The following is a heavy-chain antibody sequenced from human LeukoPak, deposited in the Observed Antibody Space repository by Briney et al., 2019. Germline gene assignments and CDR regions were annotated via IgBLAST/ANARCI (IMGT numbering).Heavy chain of an antibody. CDR2: IKEDGTEK. CDR3: ASQSYCGYHYPDY. V-gene: IGHV3-7*01. Sequence: GGSLRLSCAASGFTFSSYWMTWVRQAPGKGLEWVANIKEDGTEKHYVDSVKGRFTISRDNAKNSLFLQMNSLRAEDTAVYYCASQSYCGYHYPDYWGQGSLVTVSS. D-gene: IGHD5-12*01. CDR1: GFTFSSYW. J-gene: IGHJ4*02.